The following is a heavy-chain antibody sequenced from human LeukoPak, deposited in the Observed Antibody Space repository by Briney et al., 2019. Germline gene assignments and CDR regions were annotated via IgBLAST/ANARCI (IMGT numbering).Heavy chain of an antibody. CDR2: ISSSSSTI. CDR3: ARSVGTTVTTPGTFWVN. CDR1: GFTFSSYS. D-gene: IGHD4-17*01. V-gene: IGHV3-48*04. J-gene: IGHJ1*01. Sequence: LTGGSLRLSCAASGFTFSSYSMNWVRQAPGKGLEWVSYISSSSSTIYYADSVKGRFTISRDNAKNSLYLQMNSLRAEDTAVYYCARSVGTTVTTPGTFWVNWGQGTLVPVSS.